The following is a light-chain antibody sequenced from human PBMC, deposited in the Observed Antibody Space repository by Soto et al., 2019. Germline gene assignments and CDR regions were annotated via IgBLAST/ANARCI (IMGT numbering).Light chain of an antibody. CDR3: LQDYNYPRT. J-gene: IGKJ1*01. CDR2: AAS. CDR1: QGIRTE. Sequence: AIQMTQSPSSLSASVGDRVTITCRASQGIRTELGWYQQRPGEAPKLLIYAASTLQSGVPSRFSGSGSGTDFTLTIISLQPEDFATYYCLQDYNYPRTFGQGTKVEIK. V-gene: IGKV1-6*02.